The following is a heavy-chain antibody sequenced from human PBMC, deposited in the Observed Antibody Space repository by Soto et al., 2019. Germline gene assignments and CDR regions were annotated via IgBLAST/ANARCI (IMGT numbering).Heavy chain of an antibody. CDR2: ISDSGGVT. Sequence: DVQLLESGGGLVQPGGSLRLSCAASGFTFSSYAMSWVRQAPGKGLEWVSAISDSGGVTYYIPSVKGRFTISKDNSKSTLYLQMNSLRAEDTALYYCAKGRGGSLYNYGGGPDNWGQGTLLTVSS. D-gene: IGHD5-18*01. V-gene: IGHV3-23*01. CDR1: GFTFSSYA. J-gene: IGHJ4*02. CDR3: AKGRGGSLYNYGGGPDN.